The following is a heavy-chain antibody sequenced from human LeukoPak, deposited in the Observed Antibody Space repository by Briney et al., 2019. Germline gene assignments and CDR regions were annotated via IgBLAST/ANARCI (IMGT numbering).Heavy chain of an antibody. D-gene: IGHD3-22*01. J-gene: IGHJ4*02. Sequence: ASVKVSCKTSGYTFTGYYMLWVRQAPGQGLEWMGWINPNTGGTNYAQKFQGRVTMTSDTSISTAYMELSSLKSDDTAMYYCARAPMIVVIFPPRLDFWGQGTLVTVSS. CDR3: ARAPMIVVIFPPRLDF. CDR1: GYTFTGYY. V-gene: IGHV1-2*02. CDR2: INPNTGGT.